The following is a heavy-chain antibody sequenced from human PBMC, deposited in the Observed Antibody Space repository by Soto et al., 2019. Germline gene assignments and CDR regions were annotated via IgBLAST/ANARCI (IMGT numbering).Heavy chain of an antibody. D-gene: IGHD2-8*02. CDR1: GFTFSSYE. CDR3: ARGYCTSSACHWNFDY. V-gene: IGHV3-48*03. J-gene: IGHJ4*02. Sequence: GGSLRLSCAASGFTFSSYEMNWVRQAPGKGLEWVSDITSTGSTRYYADSVKGRFTISRDNAKNSLYLQMNSLRAEDTAVYYCARGYCTSSACHWNFDYWGQGTLVTVSS. CDR2: ITSTGSTR.